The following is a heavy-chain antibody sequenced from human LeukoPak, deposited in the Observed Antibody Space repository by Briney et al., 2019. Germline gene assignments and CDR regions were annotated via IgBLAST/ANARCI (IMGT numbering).Heavy chain of an antibody. Sequence: GGSLRLSCAASGFTFSSYAMSWVRQAPGKGLEWVSAISGSGGSTYYADSVKGRFTISRDNSKNTLYLQMNSLRAEDTAVYYCAKDGITMVRGVRSDYYYGMDVWGQGTTVTVSS. CDR2: ISGSGGST. D-gene: IGHD3-10*01. CDR1: GFTFSSYA. V-gene: IGHV3-23*01. J-gene: IGHJ6*02. CDR3: AKDGITMVRGVRSDYYYGMDV.